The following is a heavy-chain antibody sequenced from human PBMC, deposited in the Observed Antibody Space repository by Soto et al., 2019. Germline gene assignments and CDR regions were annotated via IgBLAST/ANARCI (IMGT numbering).Heavy chain of an antibody. D-gene: IGHD6-13*01. V-gene: IGHV3-23*01. CDR2: IDASGGYT. J-gene: IGHJ4*02. Sequence: EVQLLESGGGLVQPGRSLRLSCAASGFTFTDYAMSWVRQAPGKGLEWVSLIDASGGYTYYADSVKGRFTISRDNSRNTLYLQMNSLRAEDTAVYYCAKDPKAGPPYYFDYWGQGSLVTVSS. CDR3: AKDPKAGPPYYFDY. CDR1: GFTFTDYA.